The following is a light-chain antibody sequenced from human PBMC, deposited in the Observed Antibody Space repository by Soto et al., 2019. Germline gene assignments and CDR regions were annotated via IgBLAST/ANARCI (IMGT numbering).Light chain of an antibody. Sequence: QSALTQPASVSGSHGQSITISCTGTSSDIGAYDYVSWYQQHPGKAPKLMIYEVFRRPSGISDRFSGSKSGNTASLTISGLQAEDEADYYCCSYTTTSTFVFGGGTKVTVL. V-gene: IGLV2-14*03. CDR1: SSDIGAYDY. CDR2: EVF. J-gene: IGLJ2*01. CDR3: CSYTTTSTFV.